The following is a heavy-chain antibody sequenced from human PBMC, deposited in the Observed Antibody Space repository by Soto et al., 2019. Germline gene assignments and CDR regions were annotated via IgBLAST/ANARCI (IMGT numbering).Heavy chain of an antibody. CDR2: IIPIFGTA. CDR1: GGTFSSYA. J-gene: IGHJ3*02. CDR3: ATNGVSNYDAFDI. Sequence: SVKVSCKASGGTFSSYAISWVLQAPGQGLEWMGGIIPIFGTANYAQKFQGRVTITADESTSTAYMELSSLRSEDTAVYYCATNGVSNYDAFDIWGQGPMVTVSS. D-gene: IGHD2-8*01. V-gene: IGHV1-69*13.